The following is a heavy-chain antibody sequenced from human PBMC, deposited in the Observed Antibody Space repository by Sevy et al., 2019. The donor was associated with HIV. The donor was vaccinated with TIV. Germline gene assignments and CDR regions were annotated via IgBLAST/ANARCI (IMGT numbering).Heavy chain of an antibody. J-gene: IGHJ4*02. CDR3: AKDGATGLTTVTTEGYYFDY. V-gene: IGHV3-23*01. Sequence: GGSLRLSCAASGFTFSSYAMSWVRQAPGKGLEWVSAISGSGGSTHYADSVKGRFTISRDNSKNTLYLQMNSLRAEDTAVYYCAKDGATGLTTVTTEGYYFDYWGQGTLVTVSS. D-gene: IGHD4-17*01. CDR2: ISGSGGST. CDR1: GFTFSSYA.